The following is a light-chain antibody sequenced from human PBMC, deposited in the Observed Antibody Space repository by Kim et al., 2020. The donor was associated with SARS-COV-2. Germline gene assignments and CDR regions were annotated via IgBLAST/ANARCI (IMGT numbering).Light chain of an antibody. J-gene: IGKJ1*01. CDR3: QQYNSWPPWT. CDR2: GAS. CDR1: QSVSSN. Sequence: EIVMTQSPATLSVSPGERATLSCRASQSVSSNLAWYQQKPGQAPRLLIYGASTRATGIPARFSGSGSGTEFTLPISSLQSEDFVVYYCQQYNSWPPWTFGQGTKVDIK. V-gene: IGKV3-15*01.